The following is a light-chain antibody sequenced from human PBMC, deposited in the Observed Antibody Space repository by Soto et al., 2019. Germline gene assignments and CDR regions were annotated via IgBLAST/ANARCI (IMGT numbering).Light chain of an antibody. CDR1: SSDVGGYNY. J-gene: IGLJ3*02. Sequence: QSALTQPRSVSGSPGQSVTISCTGTSSDVGGYNYVPWYQQHPGKAPKLMIYDVSKRPSGVPDRFSGSKSGNTASLTISGLQAEDEAVYYCYSYAGSYTWVFGGGTKLTVL. CDR3: YSYAGSYTWV. V-gene: IGLV2-11*01. CDR2: DVS.